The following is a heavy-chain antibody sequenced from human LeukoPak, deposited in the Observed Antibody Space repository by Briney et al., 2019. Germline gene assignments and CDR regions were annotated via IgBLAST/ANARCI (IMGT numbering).Heavy chain of an antibody. CDR2: ISYDGSNK. Sequence: PGRSLRLSCAASGFTFSSYGMHWVRQAPGKGLEWVAVISYDGSNKYYADSVKGRFTISRDNSKNTLYLQMNSLRAEDTAVYYCVFEGRADASDIWGQGTMVTVSS. J-gene: IGHJ3*02. CDR1: GFTFSSYG. D-gene: IGHD3-10*01. V-gene: IGHV3-30*03. CDR3: VFEGRADASDI.